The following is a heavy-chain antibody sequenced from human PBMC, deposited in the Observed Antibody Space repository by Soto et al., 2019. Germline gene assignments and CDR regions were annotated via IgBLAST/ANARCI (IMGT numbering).Heavy chain of an antibody. CDR3: ARTSMQSRGYSYGPGGMDV. CDR2: IDPSDSYT. J-gene: IGHJ6*02. CDR1: GYSFTSYW. V-gene: IGHV5-10-1*01. Sequence: EVQLVQSGAEVKKPGESLRISCKGSGYSFTSYWISWVRQMPGKGLEWMGRIDPSDSYTNYSPSFQGHVTISADTSISTADLQWRSLKASDTAMYYCARTSMQSRGYSYGPGGMDVWGQGTTVTVSS. D-gene: IGHD5-18*01.